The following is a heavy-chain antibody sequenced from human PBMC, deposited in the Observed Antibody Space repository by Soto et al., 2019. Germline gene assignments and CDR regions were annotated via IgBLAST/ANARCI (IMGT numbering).Heavy chain of an antibody. Sequence: GGSLRLSCAAFGFTVSGKKYMAWVRQAPGKGLEWVSSISSSSSYTYYADSVKGRFTISRDNAKNSLYLQMNSLRAEDTAVYYCARDYYDSSEQLYYYGMDVWGQGTTVTVSS. CDR3: ARDYYDSSEQLYYYGMDV. V-gene: IGHV3-21*01. J-gene: IGHJ6*02. D-gene: IGHD3-22*01. CDR2: ISSSSSYT. CDR1: GFTVSGKKY.